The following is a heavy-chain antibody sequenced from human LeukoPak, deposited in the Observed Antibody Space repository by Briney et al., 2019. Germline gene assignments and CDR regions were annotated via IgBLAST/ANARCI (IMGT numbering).Heavy chain of an antibody. Sequence: PGGSLRLSCAASGFTVSSNYMSWVRQAPGKGLEWVSVIYSGGSTYYADSVKGRFTISRDNSKNTLYLQMSSLRAEDTAVYYCARERDYDYDYWGQGTLVTVSS. V-gene: IGHV3-66*01. CDR3: ARERDYDYDY. D-gene: IGHD3-16*01. CDR2: IYSGGST. J-gene: IGHJ4*02. CDR1: GFTVSSNY.